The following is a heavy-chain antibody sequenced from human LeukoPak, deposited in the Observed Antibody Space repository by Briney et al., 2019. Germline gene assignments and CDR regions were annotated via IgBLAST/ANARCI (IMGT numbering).Heavy chain of an antibody. V-gene: IGHV3-66*01. J-gene: IGHJ4*02. CDR3: ARGMGGYGGYDY. CDR2: IYSGGSS. CDR1: GFTVSSNY. Sequence: PGGSLRLSCAASGFTVSSNYMSWVRQAPGKGLEWVSVIYSGGSSHYADSVKGRFTISRDNSKNTVYLQMNSLRVEDTAVYYCARGMGGYGGYDYWGQGTLVTVSS. D-gene: IGHD5-12*01.